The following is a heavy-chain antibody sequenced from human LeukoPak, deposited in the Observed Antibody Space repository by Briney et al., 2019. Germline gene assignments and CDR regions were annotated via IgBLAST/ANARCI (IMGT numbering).Heavy chain of an antibody. Sequence: SETLSLTCTVSGGSISSYYWGWIRQPPGKGLEWIGSLYYSGNTYYNPSLKSRVTISVDMSKNQFSLKLTSVTAADTAVYYCARVGIVGDTDYWGQGTLVTVSS. D-gene: IGHD1-26*01. CDR1: GGSISSYY. CDR2: LYYSGNT. CDR3: ARVGIVGDTDY. V-gene: IGHV4-39*07. J-gene: IGHJ4*02.